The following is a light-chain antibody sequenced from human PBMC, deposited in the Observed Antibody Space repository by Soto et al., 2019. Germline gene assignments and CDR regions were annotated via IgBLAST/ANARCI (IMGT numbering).Light chain of an antibody. CDR2: GAS. Sequence: EIVMTQSPATLSVSPGERATLSCRASQSVSSNLAWYQQKPGQAPRLLIYGASTRATGIPARFSGSGSGTQFTLTFSSLQSEDFAVYYCQQYNNWLTFGQGTKVEIK. CDR3: QQYNNWLT. J-gene: IGKJ1*01. CDR1: QSVSSN. V-gene: IGKV3-15*01.